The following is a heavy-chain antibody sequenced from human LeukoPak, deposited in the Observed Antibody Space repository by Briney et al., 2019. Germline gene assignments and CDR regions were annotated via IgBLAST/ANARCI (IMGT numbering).Heavy chain of an antibody. D-gene: IGHD6-19*01. CDR3: ARLYASGWKRFDY. CDR2: IKEDGGET. J-gene: IGHJ4*02. V-gene: IGHV3-7*03. Sequence: GGSLRLSCVGSGFSLSGDWMTWVRQAPGTELEWVANIKEDGGETYYVDSVKGRFTISRDNAKNSLYLQMNNLRAEDTAVYYCARLYASGWKRFDYWGQGTLVTVSS. CDR1: GFSLSGDW.